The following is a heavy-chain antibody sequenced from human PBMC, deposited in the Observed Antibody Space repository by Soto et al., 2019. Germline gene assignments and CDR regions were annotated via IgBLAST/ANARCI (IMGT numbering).Heavy chain of an antibody. CDR3: ARDRFDYYDSSGYWRFDP. D-gene: IGHD3-22*01. CDR1: GLTFSSNG. Sequence: GGSLRLSCADSGLTFSSNGMHWVRQATSKGLEWVALILYDGKKNYYADSVKGRFTISRDNSKNSLYLQMNSLRAEDTAVYYCARDRFDYYDSSGYWRFDPWGQGTLVTVSS. J-gene: IGHJ5*02. V-gene: IGHV3-30*03. CDR2: ILYDGKKN.